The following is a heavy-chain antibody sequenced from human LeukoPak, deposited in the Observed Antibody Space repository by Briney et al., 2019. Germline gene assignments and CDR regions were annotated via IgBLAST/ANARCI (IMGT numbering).Heavy chain of an antibody. D-gene: IGHD6-19*01. V-gene: IGHV4-39*01. J-gene: IGHJ5*02. CDR3: VRHGQWLLRNA. CDR1: GGSVNTDNY. CDR2: IYYTGIT. Sequence: SETLSLTCTASGGSVNTDNYWGWIRQSPGKGLEWIGSIYYTGITYYNPSLKSRVTLSVDTSKNQFFLSLSSMTAADTAIYYCVRHGQWLLRNAWGQGILVSASS.